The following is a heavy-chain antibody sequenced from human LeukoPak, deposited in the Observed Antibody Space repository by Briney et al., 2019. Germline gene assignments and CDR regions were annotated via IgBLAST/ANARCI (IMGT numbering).Heavy chain of an antibody. D-gene: IGHD6-6*01. V-gene: IGHV3-30*02. CDR3: AKEPPPLDSSSPHLDY. CDR1: GFTFSSYG. CDR2: IRYDGSNK. J-gene: IGHJ4*02. Sequence: GGSLRLSCAASGFTFSSYGMHWVRQAPGKGLEWVAFIRYDGSNKYYADSVKGRFTISRDNSKNTLYLQMNSLRAEDTAVYYCAKEPPPLDSSSPHLDYWAQGTLGTVSS.